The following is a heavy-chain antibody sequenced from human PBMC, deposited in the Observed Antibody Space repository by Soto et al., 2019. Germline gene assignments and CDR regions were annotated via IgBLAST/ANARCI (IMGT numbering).Heavy chain of an antibody. Sequence: PGESLKISCKGSGYSSTSYWIGWVRQMPGKGLEWMGIIYPGDSDTRYSPSFQGQVTISADKSISTAYLQWSSLKASDTAMYYCAIAYGSGSLYYYYYGMDVWGQGTTVTVSS. CDR2: IYPGDSDT. CDR3: AIAYGSGSLYYYYYGMDV. J-gene: IGHJ6*02. CDR1: GYSSTSYW. D-gene: IGHD3-10*01. V-gene: IGHV5-51*01.